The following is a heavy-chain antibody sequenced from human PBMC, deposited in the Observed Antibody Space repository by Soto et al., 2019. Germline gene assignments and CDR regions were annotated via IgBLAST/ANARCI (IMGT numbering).Heavy chain of an antibody. V-gene: IGHV4-59*13. CDR2: IHHTGNT. CDR3: ARDVGIHDAFDI. CDR1: TDSFNAYY. Sequence: QVRLHESGPGLVKPSETLSLTCTVSTDSFNAYYWSWIRQPPGKGLEWIGSIHHTGNTHYNPSLESRVSISVDTSKIQFSLSLSSVTAADTAVYYCARDVGIHDAFDIWGQGTLVTVSS. J-gene: IGHJ3*02. D-gene: IGHD5-18*01.